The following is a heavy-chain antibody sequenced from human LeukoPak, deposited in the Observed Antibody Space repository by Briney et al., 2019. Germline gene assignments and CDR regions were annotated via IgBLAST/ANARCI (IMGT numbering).Heavy chain of an antibody. CDR3: AALDHGHDY. Sequence: GGSLRLSCAASGFTFSSYGMHWVRQAPGKGLEWVAFIRYAGSNKYYADSVKGRFTISRDNSKNTLYLQMNSLRAEDTAVYYCAALDHGHDYWGQGTLVTVSS. CDR1: GFTFSSYG. CDR2: IRYAGSNK. J-gene: IGHJ4*02. V-gene: IGHV3-30*02.